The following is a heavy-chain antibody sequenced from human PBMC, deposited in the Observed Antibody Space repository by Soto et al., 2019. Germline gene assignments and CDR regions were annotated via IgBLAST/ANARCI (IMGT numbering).Heavy chain of an antibody. J-gene: IGHJ4*02. CDR2: IYWDDDK. D-gene: IGHD5-18*01. Sequence: QITLNESGPTVVKPAETLTLTCTFSGFSLTTSGVGVGWIRQSPGKAQEWLALIYWDDDKRYSASLKSRLTISKDTSQKQVVLTIASVDPADTATYYCAQRILRTLCGLVTTTAIYFDFWGQGTPVVVSS. CDR1: GFSLTTSGVG. CDR3: AQRILRTLCGLVTTTAIYFDF. V-gene: IGHV2-5*02.